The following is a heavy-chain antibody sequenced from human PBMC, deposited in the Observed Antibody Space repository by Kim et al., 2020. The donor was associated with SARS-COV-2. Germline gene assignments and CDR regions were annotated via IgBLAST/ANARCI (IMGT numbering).Heavy chain of an antibody. Sequence: YTPSFQGQVTISADKSISTAYLQWSSLKASDTAMYYCARHAVGATGIDYWGQGTLVTVSS. D-gene: IGHD1-26*01. CDR3: ARHAVGATGIDY. V-gene: IGHV5-51*01. J-gene: IGHJ4*02.